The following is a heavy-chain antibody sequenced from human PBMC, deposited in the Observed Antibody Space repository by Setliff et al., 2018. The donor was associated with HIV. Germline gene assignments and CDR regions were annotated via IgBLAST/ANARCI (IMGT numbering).Heavy chain of an antibody. D-gene: IGHD2-8*02. CDR1: GGSITSHY. CDR3: ARDTGVNVAPDGRGYHTFDF. J-gene: IGHJ3*01. Sequence: SETLSLTCIVSGGSITSHYWNWIRQPAGKGLEWIGSFFTSGNPNYSPSLKSRVTMSVDVSKNELSLKLSSVTAADTATYYCARDTGVNVAPDGRGYHTFDFWGRGTMVTVSS. CDR2: FFTSGNP. V-gene: IGHV4-4*07.